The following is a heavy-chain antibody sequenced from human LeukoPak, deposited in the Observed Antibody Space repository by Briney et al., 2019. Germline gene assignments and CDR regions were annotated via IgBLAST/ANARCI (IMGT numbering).Heavy chain of an antibody. J-gene: IGHJ6*03. Sequence: ASVKVSCKASGYTFTSYGISWVRQAPGQGLEWMGWISAYNGNTNYAQKLQGRATMTTDTSTSTAYMELRSLRSDDTAVYYCARGPRITLIRGGQWYFYMDVWGKGTTVTVSS. CDR1: GYTFTSYG. D-gene: IGHD3-10*01. CDR3: ARGPRITLIRGGQWYFYMDV. CDR2: ISAYNGNT. V-gene: IGHV1-18*01.